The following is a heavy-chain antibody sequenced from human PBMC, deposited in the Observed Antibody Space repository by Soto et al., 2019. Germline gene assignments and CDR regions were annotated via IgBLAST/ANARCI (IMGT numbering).Heavy chain of an antibody. D-gene: IGHD2-21*01. V-gene: IGHV4-34*01. CDR2: INHLGSI. J-gene: IGHJ6*03. Sequence: SETLSLTCVVSGGSLSDYFWSWIRQPPGMALEWIGEINHLGSINYNPSLKGRVTMSVDTSKNQFSLTLNSVTAADTATYYCARGGISHWAYFYYMDVWDRGTTVTVSS. CDR3: ARGGISHWAYFYYMDV. CDR1: GGSLSDYF.